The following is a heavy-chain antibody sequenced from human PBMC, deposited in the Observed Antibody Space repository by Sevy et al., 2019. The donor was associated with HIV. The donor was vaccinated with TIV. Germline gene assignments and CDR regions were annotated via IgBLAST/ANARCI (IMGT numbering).Heavy chain of an antibody. Sequence: GGSLRLSCAASGFTFSSYSMNWVRQAPGKGLEWFSYISSSSSTIYYADSVKGRFTISRDNAKNSLYLQMNSLRDEDTAVYYCARGYCSGGSCYSGFDLWGRGTLVTVSS. CDR3: ARGYCSGGSCYSGFDL. D-gene: IGHD2-15*01. CDR2: ISSSSSTI. V-gene: IGHV3-48*02. J-gene: IGHJ2*01. CDR1: GFTFSSYS.